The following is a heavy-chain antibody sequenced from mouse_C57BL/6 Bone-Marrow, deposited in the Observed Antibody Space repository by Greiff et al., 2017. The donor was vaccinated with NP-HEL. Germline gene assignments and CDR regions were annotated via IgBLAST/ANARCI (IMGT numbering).Heavy chain of an antibody. CDR1: GFNIKDDY. V-gene: IGHV14-4*01. CDR2: IDPENGDT. J-gene: IGHJ2*01. D-gene: IGHD2-12*01. CDR3: TTELPFDY. Sequence: EVQLQQSGAELVRPGASVKLSCTASGFNIKDDYMHWVKQRPEQGLEWIGWIDPENGDTEYASKFQGKATITADTSSNTAYLQLSSLTSDDTAVYYCTTELPFDYWGQGTTLTVSS.